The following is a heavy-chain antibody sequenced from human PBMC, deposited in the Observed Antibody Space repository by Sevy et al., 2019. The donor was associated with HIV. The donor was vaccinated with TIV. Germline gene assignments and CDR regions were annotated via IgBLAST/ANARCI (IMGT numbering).Heavy chain of an antibody. V-gene: IGHV3-30*02. CDR1: GFTFSSYG. D-gene: IGHD2-2*01. CDR3: TKERGPRYCSSTSCYAWGMDV. J-gene: IGHJ6*02. Sequence: GGSLRLSCAASGFTFSSYGMHWVRQAPGKGLEWVAFIRYDGSNKYYADSVKGRFTISRDNSKNTLYLQMNSLRAEDTAVYYCTKERGPRYCSSTSCYAWGMDVWGQGTTVTVSS. CDR2: IRYDGSNK.